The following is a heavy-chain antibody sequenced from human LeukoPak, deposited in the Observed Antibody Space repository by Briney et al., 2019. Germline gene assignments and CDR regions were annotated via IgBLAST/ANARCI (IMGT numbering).Heavy chain of an antibody. CDR1: GGSISSSSYY. CDR3: AKAAGYSTIYWFDP. J-gene: IGHJ5*02. V-gene: IGHV4-39*07. Sequence: PSETLSLTCTVSGGSISSSSYYWGWIRQPPGKGLEWIGSIYYRGSTYYNPSLKSRVTISVDTSNNQFSLKLNSVTAADTAVYYCAKAAGYSTIYWFDPWGQGTLVTVSS. D-gene: IGHD6-13*01. CDR2: IYYRGST.